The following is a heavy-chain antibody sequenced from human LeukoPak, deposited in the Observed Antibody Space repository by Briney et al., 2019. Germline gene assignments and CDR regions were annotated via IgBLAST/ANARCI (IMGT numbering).Heavy chain of an antibody. CDR1: GGSFSNYF. CDR2: MNHSGST. Sequence: PSETLSLTCVVYGGSFSNYFLTWLRQPPGKGVEGIGEMNHSGSTNYNPSLKSRVTISVDTSKNQFSLKLSSVTAADTAVYYCARPGGSWYDGDDWFDPWGQGTLVTVSS. CDR3: ARPGGSWYDGDDWFDP. J-gene: IGHJ5*02. V-gene: IGHV4-34*01. D-gene: IGHD6-13*01.